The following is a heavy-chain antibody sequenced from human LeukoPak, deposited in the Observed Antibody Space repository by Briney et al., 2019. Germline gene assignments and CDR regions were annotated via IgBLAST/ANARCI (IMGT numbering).Heavy chain of an antibody. J-gene: IGHJ4*02. CDR3: ARQTGSGLFILP. V-gene: IGHV4-34*01. CDR1: GGSFSGYY. Sequence: SSETLSLTCAVYGGSFSGYYWSWIRQPPGKGLEWIGSIYYSGNTYYNASLKSQVSISIDTSKNQFSLRLTSVTAADTAVYYCARQTGSGLFILPGGQGTLVTVSS. CDR2: IYYSGNT. D-gene: IGHD3/OR15-3a*01.